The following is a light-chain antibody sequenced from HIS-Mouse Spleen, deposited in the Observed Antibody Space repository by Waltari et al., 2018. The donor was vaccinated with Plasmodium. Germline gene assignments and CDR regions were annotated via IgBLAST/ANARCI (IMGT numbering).Light chain of an antibody. J-gene: IGLJ1*01. Sequence: QSALTQPRSVSGSPGQSVTISCPGTSSDVGRYNYVSWYKQHPGKATKLMIYDVSKRPSGVPDRFSGSKSGNTASLTISGLQAEDEADYYCCSYAGSYTYVFGTGTKVTVL. V-gene: IGLV2-11*01. CDR2: DVS. CDR3: CSYAGSYTYV. CDR1: SSDVGRYNY.